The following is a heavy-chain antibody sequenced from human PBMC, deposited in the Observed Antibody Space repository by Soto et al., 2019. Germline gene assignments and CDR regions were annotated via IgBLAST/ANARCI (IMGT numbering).Heavy chain of an antibody. V-gene: IGHV4-39*01. D-gene: IGHD2-21*02. Sequence: ETLSLTCIVSGESISSSSYYWGWIRQPPGKGLEWIGSIYYSGRTYYNPSFKSRVTISIDTSKNQFSLKLSSVTATDTAVYYCARQRTTVVTQAYFDHWGQGALVTVS. CDR3: ARQRTTVVTQAYFDH. CDR2: IYYSGRT. J-gene: IGHJ4*02. CDR1: GESISSSSYY.